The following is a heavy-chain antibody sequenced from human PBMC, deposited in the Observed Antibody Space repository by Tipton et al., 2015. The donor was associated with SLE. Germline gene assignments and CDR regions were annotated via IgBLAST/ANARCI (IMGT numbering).Heavy chain of an antibody. CDR3: ARTLHDYDSSGYYYWFDP. D-gene: IGHD3-22*01. CDR2: IYYTGST. J-gene: IGHJ5*02. V-gene: IGHV4-59*11. Sequence: TLSLTCTVSGGSISSHYWSWIRQPPGKGLEWIGYIYYTGSTNYNPSLKSQVTISVDTSKNQFSLKLTSVTAADTSVYFCARTLHDYDSSGYYYWFDPWGQGTLVTVSS. CDR1: GGSISSHY.